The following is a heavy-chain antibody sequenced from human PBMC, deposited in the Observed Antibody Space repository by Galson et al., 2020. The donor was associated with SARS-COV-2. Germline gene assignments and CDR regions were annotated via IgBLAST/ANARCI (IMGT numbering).Heavy chain of an antibody. V-gene: IGHV3-66*01. CDR3: ARDLVVYGLDV. Sequence: TGGSLRLSCAASGFTVSSNYMSWVRQAPGKGLEWVSVIYSGGSTYYADSVKGRFTISRDNSKNTLYLQMNSLRAEDTAVYYCARDLVVYGLDVWGQGTTVTVSS. CDR1: GFTVSSNY. CDR2: IYSGGST. J-gene: IGHJ6*02. D-gene: IGHD2-15*01.